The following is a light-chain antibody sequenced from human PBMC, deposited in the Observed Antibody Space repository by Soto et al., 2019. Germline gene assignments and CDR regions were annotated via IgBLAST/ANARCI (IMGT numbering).Light chain of an antibody. CDR2: EVN. J-gene: IGLJ1*01. V-gene: IGLV2-14*01. CDR3: SSYATISTLHV. Sequence: QSALTQPASVSGSPGQSITISCTGTSSDVGGYNYVSWYQQHPGKAPKLMIYEVNNRPSGVSNRFSGSKSGNTASLTISGLQAEDEADYYCSSYATISTLHVFGIGTKVTVL. CDR1: SSDVGGYNY.